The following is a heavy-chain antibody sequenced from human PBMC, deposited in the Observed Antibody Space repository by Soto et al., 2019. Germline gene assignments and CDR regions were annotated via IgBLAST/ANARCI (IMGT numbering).Heavy chain of an antibody. CDR1: EATFSSNA. CDR3: ARDRHERPWDV. J-gene: IGHJ6*02. CDR2: IIPIFGTA. Sequence: SVKVSGKAPEATFSSNAFSWGRQALGQGLEWMGGIIPIFGTANYAQKFQGRVTITADESTSTVYMELSSLRSEDTAVYYCARDRHERPWDVWGQGTTVTVSS. V-gene: IGHV1-69*13.